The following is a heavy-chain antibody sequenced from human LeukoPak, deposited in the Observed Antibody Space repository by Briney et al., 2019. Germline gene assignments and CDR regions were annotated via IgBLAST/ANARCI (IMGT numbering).Heavy chain of an antibody. Sequence: SETLSLTCAVYGGSFSGYYWSWIRQPPGKGLEWIGEINHSGSTNYNPSLKSRVTISVDTSKNQFSLKLSSVTAADTAVYYCARGVVVPAANNWFDPWGQGTLVTVSS. J-gene: IGHJ5*02. CDR1: GGSFSGYY. CDR2: INHSGST. CDR3: ARGVVVPAANNWFDP. D-gene: IGHD2-2*01. V-gene: IGHV4-34*01.